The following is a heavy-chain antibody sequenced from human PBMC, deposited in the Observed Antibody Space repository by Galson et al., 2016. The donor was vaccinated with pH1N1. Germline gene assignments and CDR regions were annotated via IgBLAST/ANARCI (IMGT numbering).Heavy chain of an antibody. CDR1: GFTFTSYA. CDR3: ARDSEYSGHEGFH. CDR2: ILYDGTNE. J-gene: IGHJ4*02. D-gene: IGHD5-12*01. V-gene: IGHV3-30*04. Sequence: SLRLSCAASGFTFTSYAMHWVRQAPGKGLEWVAVILYDGTNENYADSVKGRFTISRDKTQSTVYLQMNSPRTEDTAVYYCARDSEYSGHEGFHWAQGTLVIVSS.